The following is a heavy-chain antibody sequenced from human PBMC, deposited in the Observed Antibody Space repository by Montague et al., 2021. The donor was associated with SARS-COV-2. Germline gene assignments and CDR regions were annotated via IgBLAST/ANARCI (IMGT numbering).Heavy chain of an antibody. CDR2: ISSSGRY. V-gene: IGHV4-31*03. J-gene: IGHJ4*02. CDR3: ARVLGSGSYQFDY. D-gene: IGHD1-26*01. CDR1: GDSISSGGYY. Sequence: TLSLTCTVSGDSISSGGYYWSWIRQHPGKGLEWLGYISSSGRYFYNPSLRSRLTISLDTSKNPFSLQLSSVTAAASALYYCARVLGSGSYQFDYWGQGTLVTVSS.